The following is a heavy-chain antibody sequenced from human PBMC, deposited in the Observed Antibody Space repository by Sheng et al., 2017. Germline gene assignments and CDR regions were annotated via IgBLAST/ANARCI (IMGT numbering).Heavy chain of an antibody. CDR1: GFTFISYA. D-gene: IGHD2-2*01. CDR2: ISYDGSNK. CDR3: ARDSPYCSSTSCSLGFDP. V-gene: IGHV3-30*04. J-gene: IGHJ5*02. Sequence: QVQLVESGGGVVQPGRSLRLSCAASGFTFISYAMHWVRQAPGKGLEWVAVISYDGSNKYYADSVKGRFTISRDNSKNTLYLQMNSLRAEDTAVYYCARDSPYCSSTSCSLGFDPWGQGTLVTVSS.